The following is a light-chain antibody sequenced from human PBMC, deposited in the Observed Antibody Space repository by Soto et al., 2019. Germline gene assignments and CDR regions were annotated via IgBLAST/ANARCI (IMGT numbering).Light chain of an antibody. Sequence: DIQMTQSPSTLPASVGDRVTITCRASQSISSWLAWYQQKPGKAPKLLIYKASSLESGVPSRFSGSGSGTEFTLTISSLQTDDFATYYCQHYNSYSWTFGQGTKVEIK. CDR2: KAS. CDR3: QHYNSYSWT. V-gene: IGKV1-5*03. J-gene: IGKJ1*01. CDR1: QSISSW.